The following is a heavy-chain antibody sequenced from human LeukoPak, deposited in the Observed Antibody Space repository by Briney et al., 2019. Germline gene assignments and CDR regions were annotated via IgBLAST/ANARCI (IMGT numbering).Heavy chain of an antibody. V-gene: IGHV3-9*01. CDR1: GFTFDDYA. Sequence: PGRSLRLSCAASGFTFDDYAMHWVRQAPGKGLEWVSGISWNSGSIGYADSVKGRFTISRDNAKNSLYLQMNSLRAEDTALYYCAKETALNDILTGYLDYWGQGTLVTVSS. CDR3: AKETALNDILTGYLDY. CDR2: ISWNSGSI. D-gene: IGHD3-9*01. J-gene: IGHJ4*02.